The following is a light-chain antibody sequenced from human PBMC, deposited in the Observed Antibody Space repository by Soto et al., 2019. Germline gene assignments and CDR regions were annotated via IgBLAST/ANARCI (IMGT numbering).Light chain of an antibody. CDR2: SND. CDR3: AAWDDSLNGPV. V-gene: IGLV1-44*01. CDR1: SSNIGSNT. Sequence: QSVLTQPPSASGTPGQRVTISCSGSSSNIGSNTVNWYQQLPGTPPKFLIYSNDQRPSGVPDRFSGSKSGTSASLAISGLQSEDEADYYCAAWDDSLNGPVFGGGTKVTVL. J-gene: IGLJ3*02.